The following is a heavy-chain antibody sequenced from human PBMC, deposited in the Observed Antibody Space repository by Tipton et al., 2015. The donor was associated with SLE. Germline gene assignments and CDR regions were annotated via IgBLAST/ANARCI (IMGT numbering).Heavy chain of an antibody. CDR2: IHYNRDT. J-gene: IGHJ4*02. CDR3: ARGSVVADDF. V-gene: IGHV4-59*02. CDR1: GASVSRHN. D-gene: IGHD2-15*01. Sequence: TLSLTCTVSGASVSRHNWNWIRQTPGKGLEWIGYIHYNRDTNYHPSLKSRVTISVDTSKNQISLKLTSVTAADTAVYYCARGSVVADDFWGQGTLVTVSS.